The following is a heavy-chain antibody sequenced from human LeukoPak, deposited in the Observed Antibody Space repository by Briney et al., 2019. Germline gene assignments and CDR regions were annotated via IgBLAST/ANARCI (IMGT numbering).Heavy chain of an antibody. CDR1: GGTFSSYT. CDR2: IIPILGIA. J-gene: IGHJ4*02. D-gene: IGHD2-2*03. CDR3: AREAGLDIVVVPAASFGY. V-gene: IGHV1-69*04. Sequence: SVKVSCKASGGTFSSYTISWVRRAPGQGLEWMGRIIPILGIANYAQKFQGRVTITADKSTSTAYMELSSLRSEDTAVYYCAREAGLDIVVVPAASFGYWGQGTLVTVSS.